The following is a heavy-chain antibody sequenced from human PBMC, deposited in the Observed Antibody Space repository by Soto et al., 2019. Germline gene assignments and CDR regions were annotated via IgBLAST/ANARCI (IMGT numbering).Heavy chain of an antibody. D-gene: IGHD5-18*01. CDR2: IYYSGST. CDR3: ARARGSGYSYGRAAFDI. J-gene: IGHJ3*02. Sequence: PSETLSLTCTVSGGSISSGGYYWSWIRQHPGKGLEWIGYIYYSGSTYYNPSLKSRVTISVDTSKNQFSLKLSSVTAADTAVYYCARARGSGYSYGRAAFDIWGQGTMVTVSS. V-gene: IGHV4-31*03. CDR1: GGSISSGGYY.